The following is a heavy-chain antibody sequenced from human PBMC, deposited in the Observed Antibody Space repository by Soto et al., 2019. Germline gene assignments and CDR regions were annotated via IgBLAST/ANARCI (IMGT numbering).Heavy chain of an antibody. D-gene: IGHD6-19*01. J-gene: IGHJ4*02. CDR1: GFTFSSYA. CDR3: AKAEDSSGWFAMGFDY. CDR2: ISCSGGST. V-gene: IGHV3-23*01. Sequence: EVQLLESGGGLVQPGGSLRLSCAASGFTFSSYAMSWVRQAPGKGLEWVSAISCSGGSTYYADSVKGRFTISRDNSKNTLYLQMNSLRAEDTAVYYCAKAEDSSGWFAMGFDYWGQGTLVTVSS.